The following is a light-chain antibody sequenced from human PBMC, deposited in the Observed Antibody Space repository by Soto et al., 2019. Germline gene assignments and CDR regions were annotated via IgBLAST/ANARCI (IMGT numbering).Light chain of an antibody. CDR3: QQSYREFT. CDR2: AAS. J-gene: IGKJ3*01. Sequence: DIQMTQSPSSLSASVGDRVTIICRARQSISTFLNWYQQKPGKAPKLLIYAASSLQSGVPSRFSGSGSGTDFTLTISSLQPDDFATYYCQQSYREFTFGPGTKVEIK. CDR1: QSISTF. V-gene: IGKV1-39*01.